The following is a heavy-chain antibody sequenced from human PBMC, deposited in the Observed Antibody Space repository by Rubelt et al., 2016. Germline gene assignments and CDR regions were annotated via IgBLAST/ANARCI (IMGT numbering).Heavy chain of an antibody. J-gene: IGHJ4*02. D-gene: IGHD5-24*01. Sequence: EVQLVESGGGLVKPGGSLRLSCAASGFTFSSYTMNWVRQAPGKGLEWVSSISSSSNYIYYADSVKGGITIARDKRKKSLNLKRKSLRAEDTALDYCARAIEMATIASIYWGQGTLVTVSS. CDR1: GFTFSSYT. V-gene: IGHV3-21*01. CDR3: ARAIEMATIASIY. CDR2: ISSSSNYI.